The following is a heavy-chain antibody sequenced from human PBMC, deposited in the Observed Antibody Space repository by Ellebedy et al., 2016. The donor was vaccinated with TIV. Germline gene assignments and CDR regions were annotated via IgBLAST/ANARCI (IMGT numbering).Heavy chain of an antibody. V-gene: IGHV4-59*08. Sequence: MPSETLSLTCNVSGGSINNYYWSWIRQPPGKGLEWIGNIYYSGSTNYTAALKSRVTISVDPSKNHFSLKVTSVTAADTAVYFCARLWTGISTHFDYWGQGTLVTVSS. J-gene: IGHJ4*02. D-gene: IGHD3/OR15-3a*01. CDR3: ARLWTGISTHFDY. CDR2: IYYSGST. CDR1: GGSINNYY.